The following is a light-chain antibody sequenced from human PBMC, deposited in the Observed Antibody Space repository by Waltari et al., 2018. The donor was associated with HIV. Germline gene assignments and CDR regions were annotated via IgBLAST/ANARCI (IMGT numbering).Light chain of an antibody. Sequence: QSVLTQPPSVSGTPGQRVTISCSGASSNIGRNTVNWFQLLPGTAPKLLIYTDNQRPSGVPDRFSGAKSGTSASLAIRGLQSEDEADYFCAAWDDSLNGLWVFGGGTKLTVL. CDR1: SSNIGRNT. CDR2: TDN. CDR3: AAWDDSLNGLWV. V-gene: IGLV1-44*01. J-gene: IGLJ3*02.